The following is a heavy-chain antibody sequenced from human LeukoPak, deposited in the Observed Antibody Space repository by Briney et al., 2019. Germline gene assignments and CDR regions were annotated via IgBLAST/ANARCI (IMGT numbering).Heavy chain of an antibody. D-gene: IGHD1-26*01. CDR2: IGGSGGST. CDR3: AKGEVAYCYYMDV. Sequence: PGGSLRLSCAASGFTFSSYAMSWVRQAPGKGLEWVSAIGGSGGSTYYADSVKGRFTISRDNPKNTLYLQMDSLRAEDTAVYYCAKGEVAYCYYMDVWGKGTTVTVSS. CDR1: GFTFSSYA. J-gene: IGHJ6*03. V-gene: IGHV3-23*01.